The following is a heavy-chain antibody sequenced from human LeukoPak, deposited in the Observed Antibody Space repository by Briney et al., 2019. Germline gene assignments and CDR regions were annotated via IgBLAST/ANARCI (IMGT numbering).Heavy chain of an antibody. V-gene: IGHV1-46*01. CDR2: INPSGGSA. CDR3: ARERGELHRELDS. CDR1: GDTFTTHF. J-gene: IGHJ4*02. D-gene: IGHD1-26*01. Sequence: GSVSVSCTASGDTFTTHFIQWVREAPGQGVQWMGMINPSGGSAIYAQKFQGRVTITSDTSTSTVYMQLRSLRSDDTALYFCARERGELHRELDSWGQGTLLTVSS.